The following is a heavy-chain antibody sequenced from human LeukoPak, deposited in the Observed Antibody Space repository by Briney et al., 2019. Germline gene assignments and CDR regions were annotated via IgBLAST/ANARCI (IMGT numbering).Heavy chain of an antibody. Sequence: SETLSLTCAVYGGSFSDYYWTWIRQSPGKGLEWIAEINHSESTNRNPSLKSRVTMSVDTSTNQFSLKLTSVTAADTAVYYCARDVLAYCGGDCYSGYFDYWGQGTLVTVSS. CDR3: ARDVLAYCGGDCYSGYFDY. CDR2: INHSEST. J-gene: IGHJ4*02. CDR1: GGSFSDYY. V-gene: IGHV4-34*01. D-gene: IGHD2-21*02.